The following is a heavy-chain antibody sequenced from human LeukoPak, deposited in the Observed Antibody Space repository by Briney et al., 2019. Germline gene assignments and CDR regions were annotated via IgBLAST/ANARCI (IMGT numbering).Heavy chain of an antibody. D-gene: IGHD6-13*01. CDR2: MAYDGNSK. V-gene: IGHV3-30*18. CDR3: AKDRSIAAGGTVSEIDN. Sequence: PGASLILPCAASGCTFSSNYMSWVRQAPGQRLEWVAAMAYDGNSKYYADSVKGRFTISRDNSKNTVFLQMNRLRAEDTAVYYCAKDRSIAAGGTVSEIDNWGQGTLVTVSS. J-gene: IGHJ4*02. CDR1: GCTFSSNY.